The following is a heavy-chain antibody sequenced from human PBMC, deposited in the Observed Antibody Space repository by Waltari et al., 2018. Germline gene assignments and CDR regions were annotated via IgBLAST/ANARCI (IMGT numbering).Heavy chain of an antibody. V-gene: IGHV3-48*04. J-gene: IGHJ4*02. CDR3: ARLPRFWGSYVDY. CDR2: ISSSGSTI. D-gene: IGHD3-16*01. CDR1: GFTFSSYS. Sequence: EVQLVESGGGLVQPGGSLRLSCAASGFTFSSYSMNWVRQAPGKGLEWVSYISSSGSTIYYADSVKGRFTISRDNAKNSLYLQMNSLRAEDTAVYYCARLPRFWGSYVDYWGQGTLVTVSS.